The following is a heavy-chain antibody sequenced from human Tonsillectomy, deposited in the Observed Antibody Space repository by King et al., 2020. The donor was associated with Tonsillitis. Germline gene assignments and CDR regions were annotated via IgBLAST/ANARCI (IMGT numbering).Heavy chain of an antibody. D-gene: IGHD3-10*01. Sequence: VQLVESGGGLVQPGGSLRLSCAASGFTFRSYDTHWVRQATGKGLEWVSAIGTAGDTYYPGSVKGRFTNSRENAKNSLYLQMNSLRAEDTAVYYCARVSYGSGSYDYWGQGTLVTVSS. V-gene: IGHV3-13*01. CDR3: ARVSYGSGSYDY. CDR2: IGTAGDT. J-gene: IGHJ4*02. CDR1: GFTFRSYD.